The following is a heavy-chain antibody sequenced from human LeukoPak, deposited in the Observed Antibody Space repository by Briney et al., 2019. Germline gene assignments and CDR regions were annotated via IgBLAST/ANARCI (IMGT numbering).Heavy chain of an antibody. CDR1: GYSFRSYW. Sequence: GESLKISCKGSGYSFRSYWIAWVRQMPGRGLEWMGIIYPGDSDTRYSPSFEGQVTISADKSISTAYLQWNSLKASDTAMYYCARRGFCSGGSCNNWFDPWGQGTLVTVSS. D-gene: IGHD2-15*01. CDR2: IYPGDSDT. CDR3: ARRGFCSGGSCNNWFDP. V-gene: IGHV5-51*01. J-gene: IGHJ5*02.